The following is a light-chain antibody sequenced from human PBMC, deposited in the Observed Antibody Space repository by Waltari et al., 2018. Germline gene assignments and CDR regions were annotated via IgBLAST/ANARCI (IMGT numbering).Light chain of an antibody. Sequence: QSALTQPPSASGSPGQSVSISCTGTSSAVGPYNAGPWYQQPPGKAPKLIIYEVSERPSGVPDRFSGSKSANTASLTVSGLQAEDEADYYCNSYAGSNSVVFGGGTKLTVL. CDR1: SSAVGPYNA. CDR3: NSYAGSNSVV. J-gene: IGLJ3*02. V-gene: IGLV2-8*01. CDR2: EVS.